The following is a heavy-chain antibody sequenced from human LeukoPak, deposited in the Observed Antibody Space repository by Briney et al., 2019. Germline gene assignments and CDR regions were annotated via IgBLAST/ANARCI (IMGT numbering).Heavy chain of an antibody. CDR2: IYYSGST. CDR1: GGSISSYY. Sequence: SETLSLTCTVSGGSISSYYWSWIRQPPGKGLEWIGYIYYSGSTNYNPSPKSRVTISVDTSKNQFSLKLSSVTAADTAVYYCARVAAGDHYYYYYMDVWGKGTTVTVSS. D-gene: IGHD6-25*01. J-gene: IGHJ6*03. CDR3: ARVAAGDHYYYYYMDV. V-gene: IGHV4-59*01.